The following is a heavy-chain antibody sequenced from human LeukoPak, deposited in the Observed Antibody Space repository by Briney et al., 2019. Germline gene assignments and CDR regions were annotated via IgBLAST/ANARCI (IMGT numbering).Heavy chain of an antibody. D-gene: IGHD3-9*01. V-gene: IGHV3-21*01. CDR2: ISNSNNYI. CDR1: GITFRSYS. Sequence: GSLRLSCAASGITFRSYSMNRVRPAPGRGLEWVSSISNSNNYIYYADSVKGRFTISRDNAKNSLYLQMNSLRAEDTAVYYCARDSGGYDILTGYSLGYFDYWGQGTLVTVSS. CDR3: ARDSGGYDILTGYSLGYFDY. J-gene: IGHJ4*02.